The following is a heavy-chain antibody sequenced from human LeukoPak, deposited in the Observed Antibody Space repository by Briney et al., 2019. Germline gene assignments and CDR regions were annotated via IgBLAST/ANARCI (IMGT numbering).Heavy chain of an antibody. Sequence: GGSLRLSCAASGFSFSSYSMNWARQSPGKGLEWDSYISSSSSTIYYADSVKGRFTISRDNAKNSLYLQMTSLRAEDTAVYYCARVCDDCSYFDYWGQGTLVTVSS. CDR2: ISSSSSTI. D-gene: IGHD2-21*02. CDR3: ARVCDDCSYFDY. CDR1: GFSFSSYS. V-gene: IGHV3-48*04. J-gene: IGHJ4*02.